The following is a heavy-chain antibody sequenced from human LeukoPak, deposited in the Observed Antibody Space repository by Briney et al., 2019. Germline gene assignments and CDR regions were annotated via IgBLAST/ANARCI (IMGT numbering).Heavy chain of an antibody. J-gene: IGHJ4*02. V-gene: IGHV4-39*02. CDR1: GGSISSSSYY. Sequence: SSETLSLTCTVYGGSISSSSYYWAWIRQPPGKGLEWIATIYYSGSTYYNPSLKSRVTVSVDTSKNQFSLNLSSVTAADTAIYYCARDIYGSGYGYFDQWGQGALVTVSS. CDR2: IYYSGST. CDR3: ARDIYGSGYGYFDQ. D-gene: IGHD3-10*01.